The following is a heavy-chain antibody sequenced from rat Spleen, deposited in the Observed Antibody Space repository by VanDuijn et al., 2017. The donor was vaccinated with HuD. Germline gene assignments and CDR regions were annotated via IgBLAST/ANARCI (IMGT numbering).Heavy chain of an antibody. CDR2: ITNTGGST. J-gene: IGHJ3*01. CDR3: TRAGILRPGGWFAY. D-gene: IGHD1-6*01. Sequence: EVQLVESGGGLVQPGRSLKLSCVASGFTFNNYWMTWIRQAPGKGLEWVASITNTGGSTYYPDSVKGRFTISRDNAKSTLYLQMNSLRSEDTATYYCTRAGILRPGGWFAYWGQGTLVTVSS. V-gene: IGHV5-31*01. CDR1: GFTFNNYW.